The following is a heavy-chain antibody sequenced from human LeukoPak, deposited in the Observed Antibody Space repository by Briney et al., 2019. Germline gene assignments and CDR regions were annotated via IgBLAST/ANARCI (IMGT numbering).Heavy chain of an antibody. CDR1: GGSFSGYY. CDR2: INHSGST. CDR3: ARAGTTNYYDSSGYYYGPRPFDY. Sequence: PSETLSLTCAVYGGSFSGYYWSWIRQPPGKGLEWIGEINHSGSTNYNPSLKSRVTISVDTSKNQFSLKPSSVTAADTAVYYCARAGTTNYYDSSGYYYGPRPFDYWGQGTLVTVSS. V-gene: IGHV4-34*01. J-gene: IGHJ4*02. D-gene: IGHD3-22*01.